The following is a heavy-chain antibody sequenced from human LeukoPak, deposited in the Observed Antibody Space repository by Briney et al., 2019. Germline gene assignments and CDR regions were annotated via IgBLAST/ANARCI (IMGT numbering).Heavy chain of an antibody. CDR1: GFTFSSNS. J-gene: IGHJ4*02. CDR2: ISASSSYI. CDR3: ARDGEAYCSSTTCPLSY. V-gene: IGHV3-21*06. Sequence: GGSLRLSCAASGFTFSSNSMKWVRQAPGKGLEWVSSISASSSYIFYADSVKGRFTISRDNAKNSLYLRMNSLRAEDTAVYYCARDGEAYCSSTTCPLSYWGQGTLVTVS. D-gene: IGHD2-2*01.